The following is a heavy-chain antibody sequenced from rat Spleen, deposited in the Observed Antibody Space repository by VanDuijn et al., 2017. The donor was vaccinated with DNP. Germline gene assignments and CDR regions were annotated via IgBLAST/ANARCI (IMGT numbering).Heavy chain of an antibody. Sequence: EVQLQESGPGLVKPSQSLSLTCSVTDYSITSVYRWNWIRKFPGNKMEYIGHISYSGRTSYNPSLKSRISITRDTSKNQFFLHLNSVTTEDTATYYCARWSDYFDYWGQGVMVTVSS. CDR1: DYSITSVY. CDR2: ISYSGRT. V-gene: IGHV3-1*01. J-gene: IGHJ2*01. CDR3: ARWSDYFDY.